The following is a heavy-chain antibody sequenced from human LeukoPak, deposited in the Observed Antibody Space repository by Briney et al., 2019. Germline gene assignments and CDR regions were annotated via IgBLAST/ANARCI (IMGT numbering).Heavy chain of an antibody. J-gene: IGHJ4*02. D-gene: IGHD2-8*01. Sequence: PGRSLRLSCAASGFTFSSYAMHWVRQAPGKGLEWVAVISNDGNNKQYADSVKGRFTISRDNSKNTLYLQMNSLGADDTAVYHCAKDGLMRFFDYWGQGTLVTVSS. V-gene: IGHV3-30*04. CDR2: ISNDGNNK. CDR3: AKDGLMRFFDY. CDR1: GFTFSSYA.